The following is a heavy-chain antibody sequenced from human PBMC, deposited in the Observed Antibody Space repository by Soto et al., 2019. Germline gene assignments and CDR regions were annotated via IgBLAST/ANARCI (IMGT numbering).Heavy chain of an antibody. Sequence: ASETLSLTCTVSGGSISSYYWSWIRQPPGKGLEWIGYIYYSGSTNYNPSLKSRVTISVDTSKNQFSLKLSSVTAADTAVYYCARDKAYCTNGVCPHDAFDIWGQGTMVT. CDR1: GGSISSYY. V-gene: IGHV4-59*01. J-gene: IGHJ3*02. CDR3: ARDKAYCTNGVCPHDAFDI. CDR2: IYYSGST. D-gene: IGHD2-8*01.